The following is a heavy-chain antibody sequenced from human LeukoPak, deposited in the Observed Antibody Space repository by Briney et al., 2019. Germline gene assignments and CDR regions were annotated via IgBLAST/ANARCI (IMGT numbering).Heavy chain of an antibody. CDR2: IKQDGSEK. D-gene: IGHD3-22*01. V-gene: IGHV3-7*03. Sequence: PGGSLRLSCAASGFTFSSYAMSWVRQAPGKGLEWVANIKQDGSEKYYVDSVKGRFTISRDKSRNTLYLQMNNLRVEDTAVYYCAKADSTGYYSYFQDWGQGTLVTVSS. J-gene: IGHJ1*01. CDR1: GFTFSSYA. CDR3: AKADSTGYYSYFQD.